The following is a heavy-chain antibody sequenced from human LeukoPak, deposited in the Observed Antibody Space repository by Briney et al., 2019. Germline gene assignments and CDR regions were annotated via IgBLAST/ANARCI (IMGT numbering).Heavy chain of an antibody. CDR2: ISAYNGNT. V-gene: IGHV1-18*01. CDR1: GYTFTSYG. J-gene: IGHJ6*03. CDR3: ARDSVGRYFDWLHTHYYYYMDV. D-gene: IGHD3-9*01. Sequence: GASVKVSCKASGYTFTSYGISWVRQAPGQGLEWMGWISAYNGNTNYAQRLQDRVIMTTDTSTSTAYMELSSLRSEDTAVYYCARDSVGRYFDWLHTHYYYYMDVWGKGTPVTVSS.